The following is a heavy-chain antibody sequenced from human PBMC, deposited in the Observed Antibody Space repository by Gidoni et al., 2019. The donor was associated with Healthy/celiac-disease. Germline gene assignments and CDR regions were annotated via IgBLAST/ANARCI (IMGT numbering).Heavy chain of an antibody. V-gene: IGHV4-39*07. CDR2: IYYSGST. Sequence: QLQLQESGPGLVQPSETLSLTCTVSGGSISSSSYYWGWIRQPPGKGLEWIGSIYYSGSTYYNPSLKSRVTISVDTSKNQFSLKLSSVTAADTAVYYCARDQDSSFDYWGQGTLVTVSS. CDR3: ARDQDSSFDY. J-gene: IGHJ4*02. D-gene: IGHD3-22*01. CDR1: GGSISSSSYY.